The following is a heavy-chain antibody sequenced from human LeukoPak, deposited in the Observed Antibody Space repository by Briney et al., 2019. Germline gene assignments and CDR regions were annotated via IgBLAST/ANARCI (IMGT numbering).Heavy chain of an antibody. D-gene: IGHD4-23*01. CDR1: GFTFSNFG. CDR2: IWYDGSNK. J-gene: IGHJ5*02. CDR3: AKDKGYGGNSDWFDP. V-gene: IGHV3-33*06. Sequence: GGSLRLSCAASGFTFSNFGMHWVRQAPGKGLEWVAVIWYDGSNKDYADSVKGRFTISRDNSKNTLYLQMNSLRAEDTAVYYCAKDKGYGGNSDWFDPWGQGTLVTVSS.